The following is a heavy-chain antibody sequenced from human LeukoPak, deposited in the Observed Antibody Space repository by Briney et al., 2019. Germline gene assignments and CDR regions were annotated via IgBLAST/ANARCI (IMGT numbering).Heavy chain of an antibody. CDR2: ISWNSGSI. D-gene: IGHD3-22*01. CDR1: GFTFDDYA. CDR3: ARDGPTYYYDSSGYPLGAFDI. V-gene: IGHV3-9*01. J-gene: IGHJ3*02. Sequence: GGSLRLSCAASGFTFDDYAMHWVRQAPGKGLEWVSGISWNSGSIGYADSVKGRFTISRDNAKNSLYLQMNSLRAEDTAVYYCARDGPTYYYDSSGYPLGAFDIWGQGTMVTVSS.